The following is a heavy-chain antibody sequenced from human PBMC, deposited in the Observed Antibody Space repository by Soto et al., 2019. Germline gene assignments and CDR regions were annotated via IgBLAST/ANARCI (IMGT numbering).Heavy chain of an antibody. CDR1: GFTFSSYA. CDR2: ISGSGGTS. CDR3: ALKDRGYDSSFHAFDF. D-gene: IGHD3-22*01. J-gene: IGHJ3*01. Sequence: EVQLLESGGDLVQPGGSLRLSCAASGFTFSSYAISWVRQPPGKGLEWISAISGSGGTSYYADSVKGRFTISRDNSKNTLYLQMNSLRAEDTAVYYCALKDRGYDSSFHAFDFWGQGTTVTVSS. V-gene: IGHV3-23*01.